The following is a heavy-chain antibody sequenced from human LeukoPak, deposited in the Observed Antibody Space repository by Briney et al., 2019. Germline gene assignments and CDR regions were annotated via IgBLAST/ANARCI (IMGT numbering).Heavy chain of an antibody. V-gene: IGHV3-11*03. CDR2: ISSSSSHT. CDR1: GFTFSDYY. CDR3: ALGGSGVDY. J-gene: IGHJ4*02. Sequence: GGSLRLSCAASGFTFSDYYMSWIRQAPGKGLEWVSYISSSSSHTNYADCVKGRFTISRDNAKKSLYLQMNSLRVEDTAVYYWALGGSGVDYWGQGTLVTVSS. D-gene: IGHD3-10*01.